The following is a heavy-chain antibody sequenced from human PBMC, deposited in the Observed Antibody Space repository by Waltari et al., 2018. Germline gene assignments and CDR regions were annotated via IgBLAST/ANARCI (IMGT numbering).Heavy chain of an antibody. V-gene: IGHV1-58*02. CDR3: AAVPVGATTADAFDI. J-gene: IGHJ3*02. D-gene: IGHD1-26*01. Sequence: QMQLVQSGPEVKKPGTSVKVSCKASGFTFTSSAMQWVRQARGQRLEWIGWIVVGSGNTNYAQKFQERVTITRDRSTSTAYMELSSLRSEDTAVYYCAAVPVGATTADAFDIWGQGTMVTVSS. CDR2: IVVGSGNT. CDR1: GFTFTSSA.